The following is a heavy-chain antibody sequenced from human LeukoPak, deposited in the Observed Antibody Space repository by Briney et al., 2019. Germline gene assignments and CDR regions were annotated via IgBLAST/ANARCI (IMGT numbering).Heavy chain of an antibody. J-gene: IGHJ4*02. CDR1: GFTFSSYG. Sequence: GGSLRLSRAASGFTFSSYGMHWVRQAPGKGLEWVAVISYDGSNKYYADSVKGRFTISRDNSKNTLYLQMNSLRAEDTAVYYCAKEHIVVVTAVYYFDYWGQGTPVTVSS. D-gene: IGHD2-21*02. V-gene: IGHV3-30*18. CDR3: AKEHIVVVTAVYYFDY. CDR2: ISYDGSNK.